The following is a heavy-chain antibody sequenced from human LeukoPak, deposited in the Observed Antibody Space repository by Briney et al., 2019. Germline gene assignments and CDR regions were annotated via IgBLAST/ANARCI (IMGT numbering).Heavy chain of an antibody. CDR3: ARLSGSGSYYYYYYYMDV. Sequence: SEPLSLTCAVYGGSFSGYHWSWLRQPPGKGLEWLGEINHSGSTNYNPSLKSPVTISVDTSKNQFSLKLSSVTAADTAVYYCARLSGSGSYYYYYYYMDVWGKGTTVTVSS. V-gene: IGHV4-34*09. J-gene: IGHJ6*03. CDR2: INHSGST. D-gene: IGHD3-10*01. CDR1: GGSFSGYH.